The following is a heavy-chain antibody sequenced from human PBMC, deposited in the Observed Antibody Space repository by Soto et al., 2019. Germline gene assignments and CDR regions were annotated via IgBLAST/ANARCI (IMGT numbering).Heavy chain of an antibody. D-gene: IGHD3-22*01. CDR1: GFSLSNARMG. Sequence: GPTPGNATGTLTLTCTVSGFSLSNARMGVSWIRQPPGKALEWLAHIFSNDEKSYSTSLKSRLTISKDTSKSQVVLTMTNMDPVDTATYYCARIGSGYYRNWFAPCGQGTLVTVSS. CDR3: ARIGSGYYRNWFAP. V-gene: IGHV2-26*01. CDR2: IFSNDEK. J-gene: IGHJ5*02.